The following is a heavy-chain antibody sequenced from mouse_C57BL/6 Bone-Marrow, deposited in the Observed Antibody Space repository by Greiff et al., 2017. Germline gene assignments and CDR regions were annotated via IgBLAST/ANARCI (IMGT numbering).Heavy chain of an antibody. V-gene: IGHV1-47*01. CDR1: GYTFTTYP. Sequence: PLQQSGAELVRPGAVVKMSCKASGYTFTTYPIEWMKQNHGKSLEWIGNFHPYNDDTKYNEKFKGKATLTVEKSSNTVYLELSRLTSDDSAVYYCARSSTFFYYFDYWGQGTTLTVSS. D-gene: IGHD5-1*01. J-gene: IGHJ2*01. CDR3: ARSSTFFYYFDY. CDR2: FHPYNDDT.